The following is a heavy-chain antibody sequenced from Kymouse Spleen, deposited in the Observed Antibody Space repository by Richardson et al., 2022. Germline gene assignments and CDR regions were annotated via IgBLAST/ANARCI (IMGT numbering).Heavy chain of an antibody. CDR3: AREPYSSGWNYYYGMDV. Sequence: QVQLQQWGAGLLKPSETLSLTCAVYGGSFSGYYWSWIRQPPGKGLEWIGEINHSGSTNYNPSLKSRVTISVDTSKNQFSLKLSSVTAADTAVYYCAREPYSSGWNYYYGMDVWGQGTTVTVSS. D-gene: IGHD6-19*01. J-gene: IGHJ6*02. CDR1: GGSFSGYY. V-gene: IGHV4-34*01. CDR2: INHSGST.